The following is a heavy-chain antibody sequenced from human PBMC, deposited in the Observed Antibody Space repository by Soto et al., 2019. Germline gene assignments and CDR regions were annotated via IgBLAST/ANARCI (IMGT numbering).Heavy chain of an antibody. CDR3: AVRITMVRGVNLYYYYGMDV. J-gene: IGHJ6*02. V-gene: IGHV1-69*13. D-gene: IGHD3-10*01. Sequence: ASVKVSCKASGGTFSSYAISWVRQAPGQGLEWMGGIIPIFGTANYAQKFQGRVTITAYESTSTAYMELSSLRSEDTAVYYCAVRITMVRGVNLYYYYGMDVWGQGTTVTVSS. CDR1: GGTFSSYA. CDR2: IIPIFGTA.